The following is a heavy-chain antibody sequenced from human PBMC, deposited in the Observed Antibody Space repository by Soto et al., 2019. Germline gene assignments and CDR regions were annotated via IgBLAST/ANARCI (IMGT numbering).Heavy chain of an antibody. CDR2: IKFDGSII. D-gene: IGHD3-10*01. CDR3: ARGIKNYYGVDV. J-gene: IGHJ6*02. CDR1: GFTFSTYW. V-gene: IGHV3-74*01. Sequence: GGSLRLSCAASGFTFSTYWXHWVRQAPGKGLVWVSRIKFDGSIINYADSVRGRFTISRDNAKNTVYLQMNSLTAEDTGVYYCARGIKNYYGVDVWGQGTTVTVSS.